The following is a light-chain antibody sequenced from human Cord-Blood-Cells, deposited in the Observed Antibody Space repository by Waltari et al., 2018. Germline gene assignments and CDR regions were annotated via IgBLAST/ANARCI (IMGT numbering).Light chain of an antibody. CDR2: EVS. CDR3: SSYAGSNKSVV. Sequence: QSALTQPPSASGSPGQSVTISCTGTRRAVGGYNYVSWYQQHQGKAPKLMIYEVSKRPSGVPDRFSGSKSGNTASLTVSGLQAEDEADYYCSSYAGSNKSVVFGGGTKLTVL. V-gene: IGLV2-8*01. CDR1: RRAVGGYNY. J-gene: IGLJ2*01.